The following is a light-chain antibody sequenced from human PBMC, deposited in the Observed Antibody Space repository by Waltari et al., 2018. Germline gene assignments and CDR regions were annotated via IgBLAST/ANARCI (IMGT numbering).Light chain of an antibody. V-gene: IGKV4-1*01. CDR2: WAS. Sequence: DIVMTQSPDSLAVSLGERATINCKSSQSVLFSSNNRNYLAWYQQKPGQSPKLVLYWASTRESGVPDRFSGSWSATDFTLNISSLQAEDVAVYYCQQYYSTPLTFGGGTKVEIK. CDR3: QQYYSTPLT. CDR1: QSVLFSSNNRNY. J-gene: IGKJ4*01.